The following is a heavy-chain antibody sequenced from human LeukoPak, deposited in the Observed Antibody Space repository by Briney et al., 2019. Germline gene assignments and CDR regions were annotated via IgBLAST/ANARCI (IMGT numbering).Heavy chain of an antibody. J-gene: IGHJ6*02. Sequence: ASVKVSCKASGGTFSSYAISWVRQAPGQGLEWMGRIIPILGIANYAQKFQGRVMITADKSTSTAYMELSSLRSEDTAVYYCARAYCGGDCELYYYYYYGMDVWGQGTTVTVSS. D-gene: IGHD2-21*02. CDR3: ARAYCGGDCELYYYYYYGMDV. CDR2: IIPILGIA. V-gene: IGHV1-69*04. CDR1: GGTFSSYA.